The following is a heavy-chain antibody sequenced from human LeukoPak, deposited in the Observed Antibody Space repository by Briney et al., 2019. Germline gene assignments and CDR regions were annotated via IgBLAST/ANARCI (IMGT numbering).Heavy chain of an antibody. CDR1: GYSFTAYW. J-gene: IGHJ4*02. D-gene: IGHD3-16*01. CDR3: ARPAAGLGGFDY. Sequence: GESLKISCRGSGYSFTAYWIAWVRQMHGKGLEWMATIYPGDSATTYSPSFQGQVTTSADKSITTAYLQWSSLKASDTAMYYCARPAAGLGGFDYWGQGTLVTVSS. V-gene: IGHV5-51*01. CDR2: IYPGDSAT.